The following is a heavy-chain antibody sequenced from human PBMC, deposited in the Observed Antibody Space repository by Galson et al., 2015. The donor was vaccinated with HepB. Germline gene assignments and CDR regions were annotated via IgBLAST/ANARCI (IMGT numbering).Heavy chain of an antibody. Sequence: SLRLSCAGSGFSFSSYGMHWVRQAPGKGLEWVALISYDAIDKYYVDSVKGRFTISRDNLKNTLYLQMNSLRPEDTAVYYCAKDLYGSGSPIDYWCQGTLVSVSS. D-gene: IGHD3-10*01. CDR3: AKDLYGSGSPIDY. V-gene: IGHV3-30*18. CDR1: GFSFSSYG. CDR2: ISYDAIDK. J-gene: IGHJ4*02.